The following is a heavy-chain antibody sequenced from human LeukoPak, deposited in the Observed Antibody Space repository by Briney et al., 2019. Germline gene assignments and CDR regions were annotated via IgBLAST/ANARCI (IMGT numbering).Heavy chain of an antibody. CDR1: GGSISSSNW. V-gene: IGHV4-4*02. CDR3: AKGEDHGSGAVHFAS. Sequence: SGTLSLTCAVSGGSISSSNWWSWVRQPPGKGLEWIGEIYHGGSTNYNPSLKSRVAMSVDRSRNQFSLQLSSVTAADTAVYYCAKGEDHGSGAVHFASWGQGTLVTVSS. CDR2: IYHGGST. J-gene: IGHJ4*02. D-gene: IGHD3-10*01.